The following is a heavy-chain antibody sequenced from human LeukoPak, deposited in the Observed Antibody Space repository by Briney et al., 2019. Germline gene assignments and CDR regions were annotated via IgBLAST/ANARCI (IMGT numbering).Heavy chain of an antibody. CDR2: IYYSGST. D-gene: IGHD3-22*01. Sequence: SETLSLTCTVSGGSISSYYWSWIRQPPGKGLEWIGYIYYSGSTNCNPSLKSRVTISVDTSKNQFSLKLSSVTAADTAVYYCARGAYYYDSSGYFDYWGQGTLVTVSS. V-gene: IGHV4-59*01. CDR3: ARGAYYYDSSGYFDY. J-gene: IGHJ4*02. CDR1: GGSISSYY.